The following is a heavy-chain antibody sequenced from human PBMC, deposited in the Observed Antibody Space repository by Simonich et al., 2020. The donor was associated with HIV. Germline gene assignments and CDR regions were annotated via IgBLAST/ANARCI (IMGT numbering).Heavy chain of an antibody. CDR2: FIPTFGTT. CDR1: GGTFSSHA. D-gene: IGHD6-13*01. V-gene: IGHV1-69*13. Sequence: GAEVKKPGASVKVSCKASGGTFSSHAISWVRQAPGQGLEWMGGFIPTFGTTNYEQKFQGRVTITADDSTSTAYMELSSLRSEDTAVYYCARETPSSRGYSKDYFDYWGQGTLVTVSS. J-gene: IGHJ4*02. CDR3: ARETPSSRGYSKDYFDY.